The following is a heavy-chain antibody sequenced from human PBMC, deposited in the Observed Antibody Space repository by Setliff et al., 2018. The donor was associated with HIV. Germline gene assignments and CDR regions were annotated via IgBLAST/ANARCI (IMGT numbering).Heavy chain of an antibody. CDR1: GGSISTYY. CDR3: ARLGRAIDDGGSSLRLDF. J-gene: IGHJ4*02. CDR2: IYFTGSS. D-gene: IGHD2-15*01. Sequence: SETLSLTCTVSGGSISTYYWSWIRQPPGKGLEWIGSIYFTGSSDNNPSLRSRVTISIETSNTHFSLWLRSVTAADTATYFCARLGRAIDDGGSSLRLDFWGQGMLVTVPQ. V-gene: IGHV4-59*08.